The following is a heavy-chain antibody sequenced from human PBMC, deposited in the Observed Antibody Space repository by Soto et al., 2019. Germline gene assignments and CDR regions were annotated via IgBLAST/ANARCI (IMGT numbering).Heavy chain of an antibody. CDR3: ARRVYGDYEGNYYFEY. J-gene: IGHJ4*02. CDR1: GGSISSYY. D-gene: IGHD4-17*01. Sequence: SETLSLTCTVSGGSISSYYWSWIRQPPGKGLEWIGYIYYSGSTNYNPSLKSRVTISVDTSKNQFSLKLSSVTAADTAVYYCARRVYGDYEGNYYFEYWGQGTLVTVSS. V-gene: IGHV4-59*08. CDR2: IYYSGST.